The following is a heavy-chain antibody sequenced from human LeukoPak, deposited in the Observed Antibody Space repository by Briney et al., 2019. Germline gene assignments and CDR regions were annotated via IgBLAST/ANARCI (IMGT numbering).Heavy chain of an antibody. Sequence: GGSLRLSCAASGFTFSNAWMSWVRQAPGKGLEWVGRIKSKTDGGTTDYAAPVKGRFTISRDDSKNTLYLQMNSLKTEDTAVYYCTTIYCSGGSCYGGYWGQGTLVTVSS. CDR1: GFTFSNAW. CDR2: IKSKTDGGTT. J-gene: IGHJ4*02. V-gene: IGHV3-15*01. D-gene: IGHD2-15*01. CDR3: TTIYCSGGSCYGGY.